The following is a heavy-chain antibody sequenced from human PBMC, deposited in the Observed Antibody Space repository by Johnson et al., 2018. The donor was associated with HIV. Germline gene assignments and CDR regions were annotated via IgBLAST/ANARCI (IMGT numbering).Heavy chain of an antibody. Sequence: VQLVESGGGLVKPGGSLRLSCAASGFTFSDYYMSWIRQAPGKGLEWVGRIKSKTDGGTTDYAAPVKGRFTIFRDNSKNTLYLQMNSLRAEDTAVYYCARGLLAGNDAFDIWGQGTMVTVSS. CDR1: GFTFSDYY. V-gene: IGHV3-15*01. CDR3: ARGLLAGNDAFDI. J-gene: IGHJ3*02. CDR2: IKSKTDGGTT. D-gene: IGHD6-13*01.